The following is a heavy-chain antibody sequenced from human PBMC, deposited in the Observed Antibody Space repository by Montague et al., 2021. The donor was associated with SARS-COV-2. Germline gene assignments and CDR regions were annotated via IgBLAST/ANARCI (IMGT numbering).Heavy chain of an antibody. D-gene: IGHD3-9*01. CDR3: ARWDPQTLTLIGLRGKSASDY. Sequence: SETLSLTCAVYGGSFTGYYWTWIRQSPGTGLEWIAEINHSGTTNYNFNPSLRSRVTISVDTSKSQFSLKLSSVTAADTGVYYCARWDPQTLTLIGLRGKSASDYWGQGTLVTGSS. J-gene: IGHJ4*02. CDR1: GGSFTGYY. CDR2: INHSGTT. V-gene: IGHV4-34*01.